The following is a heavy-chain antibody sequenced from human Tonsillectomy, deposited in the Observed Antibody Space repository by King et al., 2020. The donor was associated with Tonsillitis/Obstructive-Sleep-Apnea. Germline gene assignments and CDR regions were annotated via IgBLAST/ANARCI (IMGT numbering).Heavy chain of an antibody. CDR1: GFTFDDYA. CDR3: ARDSPGTNYFAY. Sequence: VQLVESGGAVVRPGGSLRLSCTASGFTFDDYAMSWVRQVPGKGLEWVSVINWNGGSTGYADSVKGLFTISRDNAKNSLFLQMNSLRVEDTALYYCARDSPGTNYFAYWGLGTLVTVSS. J-gene: IGHJ4*02. V-gene: IGHV3-20*04. CDR2: INWNGGST. D-gene: IGHD1-1*01.